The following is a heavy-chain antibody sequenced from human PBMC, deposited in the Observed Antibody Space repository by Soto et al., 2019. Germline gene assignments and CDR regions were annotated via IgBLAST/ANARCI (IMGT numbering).Heavy chain of an antibody. CDR2: INPSGGST. J-gene: IGHJ4*02. CDR3: ARDREMAIFGVVTTFDY. Sequence: SVKVSCKASGYTFTSYYMHWVRQAPVQGLEWMGIINPSGGSTSYAQKFQGRVTMTRDTSTSTVYMELSSLRSEDTAVYYCARDREMAIFGVVTTFDYWGQGTLVTVSS. V-gene: IGHV1-46*01. CDR1: GYTFTSYY. D-gene: IGHD3-3*01.